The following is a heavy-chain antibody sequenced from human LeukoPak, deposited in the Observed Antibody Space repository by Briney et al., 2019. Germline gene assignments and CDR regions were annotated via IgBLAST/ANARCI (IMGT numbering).Heavy chain of an antibody. D-gene: IGHD2-15*01. CDR2: INPTTGDT. CDR1: GYTFTSYY. Sequence: ASVQVSCKASGYTFTSYYMHWVRQDPGQGLEWMGIINPTTGDTTYAQKFQGRLTMTRDMSTSTVYMELSSLTSEDTAVFYCARYGFSAVWQGGWHAFDIWGQGTVVTVSS. V-gene: IGHV1-46*01. CDR3: ARYGFSAVWQGGWHAFDI. J-gene: IGHJ3*02.